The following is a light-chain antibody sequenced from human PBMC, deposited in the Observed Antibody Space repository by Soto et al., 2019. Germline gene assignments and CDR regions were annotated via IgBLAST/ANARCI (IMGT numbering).Light chain of an antibody. CDR3: TSYTTSITYV. V-gene: IGLV2-14*03. CDR1: SSDFGDFNY. Sequence: QSVLTQPASGSGSPGQWITISYTGTSSDFGDFNYVFWYQQHPGKAPKLLIYDVSNRPSGVSNRFSGSKSGDTASLTISGLQAEDEADYYCTSYTTSITYVFGTGTKVTVL. J-gene: IGLJ1*01. CDR2: DVS.